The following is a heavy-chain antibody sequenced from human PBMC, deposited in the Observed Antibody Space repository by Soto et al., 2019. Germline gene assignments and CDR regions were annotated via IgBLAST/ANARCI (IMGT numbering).Heavy chain of an antibody. J-gene: IGHJ6*02. CDR3: AAERLRLGEFSSFFGLDV. D-gene: IGHD3-16*02. Sequence: QVQLVQSGAEVKKPGSSVKVSCKASGGTFSSYTFNWVRQAPGRGLEWMGGIIPIFGTTEYAQRFQGRVTISADISTSTVYMELSSLRSEDTAFYHCAAERLRLGEFSSFFGLDVWGQGTTVTVSS. CDR2: IIPIFGTT. CDR1: GGTFSSYT. V-gene: IGHV1-69*06.